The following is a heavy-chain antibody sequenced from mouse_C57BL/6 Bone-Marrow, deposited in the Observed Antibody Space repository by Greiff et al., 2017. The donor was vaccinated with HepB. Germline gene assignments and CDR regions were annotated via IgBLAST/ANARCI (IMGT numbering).Heavy chain of an antibody. CDR1: GYAFSSSW. D-gene: IGHD6-1*01. CDR3: AREEDLPFAY. CDR2: IYPGDGDT. V-gene: IGHV1-82*01. Sequence: VQLVESGPELVKPGASVKISCKASGYAFSSSWMNWVKQRPGKGLEWIGRIYPGDGDTNYNGKFKGKATLTADKSSSTAYMQLSSLTSEDSAVYFCAREEDLPFAYWGQGTLVTVSA. J-gene: IGHJ3*01.